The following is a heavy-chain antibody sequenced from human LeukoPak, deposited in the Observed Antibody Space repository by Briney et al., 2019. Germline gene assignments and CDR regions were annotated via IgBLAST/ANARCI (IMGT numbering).Heavy chain of an antibody. D-gene: IGHD2-2*01. CDR2: ISSSSSYI. V-gene: IGHV3-21*04. CDR3: AKVPHVVVPADDY. Sequence: PGGSLRLSCAASGFTFSSYSMNWVRQAPGKGLEWVSSISSSSSYIYYADSVKGRFTISRDNSKNTLYLQMNSLRAEDTAVYYCAKVPHVVVPADDYWGQGTLVTVSS. J-gene: IGHJ4*02. CDR1: GFTFSSYS.